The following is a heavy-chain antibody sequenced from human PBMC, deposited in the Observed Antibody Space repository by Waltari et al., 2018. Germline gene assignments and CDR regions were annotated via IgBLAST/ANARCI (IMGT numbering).Heavy chain of an antibody. CDR2: ISSSSSYI. J-gene: IGHJ4*02. D-gene: IGHD3-10*01. CDR1: GFTFSSYS. V-gene: IGHV3-21*01. CDR3: ARDFWVEAPAGDY. Sequence: EVQLVESGGGLVKPGGSLRLSCAASGFTFSSYSMNWVRQAPGKGLEWVSSISSSSSYIYYADSVKGRFTISRDNAKNSLYLQMNSLRAEDTAVYYCARDFWVEAPAGDYWGQGTLVTVSS.